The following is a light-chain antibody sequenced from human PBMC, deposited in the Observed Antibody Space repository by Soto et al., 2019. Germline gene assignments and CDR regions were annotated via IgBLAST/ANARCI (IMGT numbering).Light chain of an antibody. J-gene: IGKJ1*01. CDR2: GAS. CDR1: QSFNSIY. CDR3: QQSYSSPPT. Sequence: EIVLTQSPGTLSLSPGERATLSCRASQSFNSIYLAWYQQKPGQAPRLLIYGASSRATGIPDRFSGSRSGPDFTLTISSLQPEDFATYYCQQSYSSPPTCGQGTKGDIK. V-gene: IGKV3-20*01.